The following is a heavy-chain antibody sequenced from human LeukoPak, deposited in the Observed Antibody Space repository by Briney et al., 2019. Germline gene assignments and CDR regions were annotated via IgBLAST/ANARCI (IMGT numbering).Heavy chain of an antibody. J-gene: IGHJ4*02. D-gene: IGHD6-13*01. V-gene: IGHV4-59*01. CDR2: IYYSGST. CDR3: ARDSDGIAAPFDY. CDR1: GGSISSYY. Sequence: SETLSLTCTVSGGSISSYYWSWIRQPPGKGLEWIGYIYYSGSTNYNPSLKSRVTISVDTSKSQFSLKLSSVTAADTAVYYCARDSDGIAAPFDYWGQGTLVTVSS.